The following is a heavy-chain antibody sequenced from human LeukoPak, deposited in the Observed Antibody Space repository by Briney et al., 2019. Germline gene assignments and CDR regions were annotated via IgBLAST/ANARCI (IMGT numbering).Heavy chain of an antibody. CDR2: ISGSGGST. Sequence: GGSLRLSCAASGFTFSSYATSWVRQAPGKGLEWVSAISGSGGSTYYADSVKGRFTISRDNSKNTLYLQMNSLRAEDTAVYYCAKYKQQPGLTSDDYWGQGTLVTVSS. V-gene: IGHV3-23*01. J-gene: IGHJ4*02. D-gene: IGHD6-13*01. CDR1: GFTFSSYA. CDR3: AKYKQQPGLTSDDY.